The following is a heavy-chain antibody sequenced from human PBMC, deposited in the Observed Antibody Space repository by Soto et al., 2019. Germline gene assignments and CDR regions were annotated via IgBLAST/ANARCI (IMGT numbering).Heavy chain of an antibody. CDR2: IHYSGST. CDR1: GVSMSIGTDY. CDR3: VRGQTTPRPAVFDY. J-gene: IGHJ4*02. Sequence: SETLSLTCNVSGVSMSIGTDYWGWIRQPPGKGLEWIGNIHYSGSTYYNPSLKSRLQISVDTSKSQFSLMLSSVTAADTAVYYCVRGQTTPRPAVFDYWGPGTLVTVSS. D-gene: IGHD1-7*01. V-gene: IGHV4-39*01.